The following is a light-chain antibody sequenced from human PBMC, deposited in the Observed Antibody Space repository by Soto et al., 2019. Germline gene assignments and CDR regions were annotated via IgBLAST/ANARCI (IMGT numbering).Light chain of an antibody. CDR3: QSYDSSLSRYA. J-gene: IGLJ1*01. V-gene: IGLV1-40*01. CDR1: SSNIGAGYD. Sequence: QSVLTQPPSVSGAPGQRVTISCTGSSSNIGAGYDVHWYQQLPGTAPKLLIYSNNNRPSGVPDRFSGSKSGTSASLAITGLQAEDEADYYCQSYDSSLSRYALGTGTKVTVL. CDR2: SNN.